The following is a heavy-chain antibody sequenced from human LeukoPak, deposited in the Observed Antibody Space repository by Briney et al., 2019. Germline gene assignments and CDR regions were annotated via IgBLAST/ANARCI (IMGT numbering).Heavy chain of an antibody. D-gene: IGHD5-12*01. CDR3: ARLAATIHPTIDY. V-gene: IGHV4-38-2*01. CDR2: IYHSGST. J-gene: IGHJ4*02. Sequence: PSETLSLTCAVSSYSISSGYFWGWIRQPPGKGLEWIGSIYHSGSTYYNPSLKSRVTISVDTSKNQFSLKLSSVTAADTAVYYCARLAATIHPTIDYWGQGTLVTVSS. CDR1: SYSISSGYF.